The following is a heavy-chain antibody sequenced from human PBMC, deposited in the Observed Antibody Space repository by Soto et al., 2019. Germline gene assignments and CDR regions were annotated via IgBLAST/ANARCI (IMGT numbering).Heavy chain of an antibody. CDR1: GYTFTTYG. V-gene: IGHV1-18*01. Sequence: QGQLVQSGVEVKKPGASVKVSCKASGYTFTTYGISWVRQAPGQGLEWMGWISGYKNNTDYAQKFQGRVTMTTDTSTTTVYMDLGSLRSDDTAMYYCARDGPTIVAKDAVDIWGQGTMVTVSS. J-gene: IGHJ3*02. CDR2: ISGYKNNT. CDR3: ARDGPTIVAKDAVDI. D-gene: IGHD2-21*01.